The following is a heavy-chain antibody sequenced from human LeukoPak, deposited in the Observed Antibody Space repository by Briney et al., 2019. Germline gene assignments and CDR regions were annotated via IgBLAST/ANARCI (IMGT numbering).Heavy chain of an antibody. CDR3: AKRSCSGGSCNFDY. D-gene: IGHD2-15*01. CDR1: GFTFSNYA. Sequence: GRSLRLSCAASGFTFSNYAMSWVRQAPGKGLEWVSAIRDSGGATNYADSVKGRFTTSRDNSKNTLYLQMNSLRAEDTAVYYCAKRSCSGGSCNFDYWGQGTLVTVSS. V-gene: IGHV3-23*01. CDR2: IRDSGGAT. J-gene: IGHJ4*02.